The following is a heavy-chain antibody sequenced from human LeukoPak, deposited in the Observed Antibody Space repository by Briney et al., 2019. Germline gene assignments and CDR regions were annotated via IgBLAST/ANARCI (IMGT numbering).Heavy chain of an antibody. CDR1: GFTFSSYV. CDR3: ARDYYGSGSSDY. V-gene: IGHV3-21*01. CDR2: ISSSSSYI. D-gene: IGHD3-10*01. Sequence: GGSLRLSCAASGFTFSSYVVTWVRQGPGKGLEWVSSISSSSSYIYYADSVKGRFTISRDNSKNTLYLQMNSLRAEDTAVYYCARDYYGSGSSDYWGQGTLVTVSS. J-gene: IGHJ4*02.